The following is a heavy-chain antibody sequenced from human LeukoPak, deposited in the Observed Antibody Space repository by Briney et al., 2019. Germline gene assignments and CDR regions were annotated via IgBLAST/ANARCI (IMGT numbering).Heavy chain of an antibody. CDR1: GFTFSNAW. J-gene: IGHJ4*02. CDR2: IKSKTDGGTT. V-gene: IGHV3-15*01. Sequence: GGSLRLSCAASGFTFSNAWMSWVRQAPGKGLEWVGRIKSKTDGGTTDHAAPVKGRFTISRDDSKNTLYLQMNSLKTEDTAVYYCTTGPNCGGDCYSGDDYWGQGTLVTVSS. CDR3: TTGPNCGGDCYSGDDY. D-gene: IGHD2-21*02.